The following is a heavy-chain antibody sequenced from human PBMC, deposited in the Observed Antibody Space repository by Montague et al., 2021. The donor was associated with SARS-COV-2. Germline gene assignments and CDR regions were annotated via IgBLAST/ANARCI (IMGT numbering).Heavy chain of an antibody. J-gene: IGHJ6*02. V-gene: IGHV3-48*03. Sequence: SMSISCAASGFIFSSYEMNWVRQAPGKGLEWISYISSSGGGSTKHYTDSVKGRFTISRDNAENSLYLQMNSLRVEDTAIYYCARDRDWDDWCGMDVWGQGTTVTVSS. CDR3: ARDRDWDDWCGMDV. D-gene: IGHD2-21*01. CDR1: GFIFSSYE. CDR2: ISSSGGGSTK.